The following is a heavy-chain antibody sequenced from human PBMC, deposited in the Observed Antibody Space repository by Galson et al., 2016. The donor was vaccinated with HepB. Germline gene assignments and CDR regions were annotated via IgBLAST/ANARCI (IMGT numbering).Heavy chain of an antibody. CDR3: ARDSWGADY. J-gene: IGHJ4*02. CDR2: THTNGGTT. D-gene: IGHD1-26*01. Sequence: SVKVSCKASGYHFIPYNMHWVRQAPGQGLEWMGMTHTNGGTTTYAQKFQGRVTMTWDTSRNTVYMELSSLGSEDSAVYFCARDSWGADYWGQGTLVTVSS. CDR1: GYHFIPYN. V-gene: IGHV1-46*01.